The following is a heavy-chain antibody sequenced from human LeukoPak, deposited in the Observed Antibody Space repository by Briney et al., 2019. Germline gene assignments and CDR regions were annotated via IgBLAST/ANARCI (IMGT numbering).Heavy chain of an antibody. CDR3: ARQRVGATKDAFDI. Sequence: SETQSLTCTVSGGSISSYYWSWIRQPPGKGLEWIGYIDTSGSTNYNPSLKSRVTISVDTSKNQFSLKLSSVTAADTAVYYCARQRVGATKDAFDIWGQGTMVTVSS. D-gene: IGHD1-26*01. V-gene: IGHV4-4*09. CDR2: IDTSGST. J-gene: IGHJ3*02. CDR1: GGSISSYY.